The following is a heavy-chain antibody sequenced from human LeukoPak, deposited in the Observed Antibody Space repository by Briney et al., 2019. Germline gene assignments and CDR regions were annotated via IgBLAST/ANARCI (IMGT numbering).Heavy chain of an antibody. V-gene: IGHV4-59*08. CDR3: ARHEDGGIAVARTFDY. Sequence: TPSETLSLTCTVSGGSISSYYWSWIRQPPGKGLEWIGYIYYSGSTNYNPSLKSRVTISVDTSKNQFSLKLSSVTAADTAVYYCARHEDGGIAVARTFDYWGQGTLVTVSS. J-gene: IGHJ4*02. CDR1: GGSISSYY. CDR2: IYYSGST. D-gene: IGHD6-19*01.